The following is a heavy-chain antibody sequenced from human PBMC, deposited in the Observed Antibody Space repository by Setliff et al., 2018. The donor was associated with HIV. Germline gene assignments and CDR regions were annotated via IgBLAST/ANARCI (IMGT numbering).Heavy chain of an antibody. CDR1: GYTFTGYY. J-gene: IGHJ4*02. CDR2: INPNSGGT. Sequence: ASVKVSCKASGYTFTGYYLHWVRQAPGQGLEWMGRINPNSGGTHFPPKFQGRVTMTRDSSISTAYMELSRLRSDDTAVYYCARGFEFDKSDSSGFYYNWGQGTLVTVSS. V-gene: IGHV1-2*06. CDR3: ARGFEFDKSDSSGFYYN. D-gene: IGHD3-22*01.